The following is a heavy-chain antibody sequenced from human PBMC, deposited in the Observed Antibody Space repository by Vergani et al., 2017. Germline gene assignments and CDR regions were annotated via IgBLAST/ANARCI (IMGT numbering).Heavy chain of an antibody. D-gene: IGHD5-12*01. V-gene: IGHV1-69*06. CDR2: IIPIFGTA. CDR1: GGTFSSYA. Sequence: QVQLVQSGAEVKKPGSSVKVSCKASGGTFSSYAISWVRQAPGQGLEWMGGIIPIFGTANYAQKFQGRVTMTADKSTSTAYMELSSLRSEDTAVYYCAREWSRYSGYDLTPFDYWGQGTLVTVSS. CDR3: AREWSRYSGYDLTPFDY. J-gene: IGHJ4*02.